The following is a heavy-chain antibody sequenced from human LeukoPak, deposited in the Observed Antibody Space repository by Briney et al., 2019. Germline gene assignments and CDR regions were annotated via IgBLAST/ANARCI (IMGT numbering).Heavy chain of an antibody. CDR3: ARGPILYCSSTSCYLGRYYYYYYGMDV. Sequence: ASVKLSCNASGYTFTSYDINWVRQATGQGLEWMRWMNPNSGNTGYAQKFQGRVTMTRNTSISTAYMELSSLRSEDTAVYYCARGPILYCSSTSCYLGRYYYYYYGMDVWGQGTTVTVSS. D-gene: IGHD2-2*01. CDR2: MNPNSGNT. V-gene: IGHV1-8*01. J-gene: IGHJ6*02. CDR1: GYTFTSYD.